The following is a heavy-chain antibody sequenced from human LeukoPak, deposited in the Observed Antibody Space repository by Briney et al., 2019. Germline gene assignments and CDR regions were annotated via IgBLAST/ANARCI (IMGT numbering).Heavy chain of an antibody. D-gene: IGHD2-15*01. V-gene: IGHV4-34*01. CDR3: SRIRRYCSGGSCYSAHMDV. J-gene: IGHJ6*03. CDR2: INHSGST. CDR1: GGSFIGYY. Sequence: SETLSLTCAVYGGSFIGYYWGSIRPPPGKGLEWIGEINHSGSTNYNPSLTSRVTISVNTANNQFSLKLSSVTAADTAVYYCSRIRRYCSGGSCYSAHMDVWGKGTTVTVSS.